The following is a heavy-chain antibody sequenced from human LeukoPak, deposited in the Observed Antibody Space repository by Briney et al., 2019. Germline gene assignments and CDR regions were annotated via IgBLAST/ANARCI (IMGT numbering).Heavy chain of an antibody. CDR2: IYPGDSDT. Sequence: GESLQISCKGSGYSFTSYWIGWVRQLPGKGLEWMGIIYPGDSDTRYSPSFQGQVTISADKSISTAYLQWSSLKASDTAMYYCARRRDLYSGSYYPFDYWGQGTLVTVSS. J-gene: IGHJ4*02. V-gene: IGHV5-51*01. CDR1: GYSFTSYW. D-gene: IGHD1-26*01. CDR3: ARRRDLYSGSYYPFDY.